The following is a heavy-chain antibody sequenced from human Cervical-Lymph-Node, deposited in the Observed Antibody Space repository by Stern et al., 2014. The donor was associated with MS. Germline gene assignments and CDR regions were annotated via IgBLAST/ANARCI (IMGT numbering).Heavy chain of an antibody. V-gene: IGHV3-21*01. Sequence: EVQLVESGGGLVKPGESLRLSCDASGFTFSHYSINWVRQAPGKGLEWISSISTNSTHTYCADSVEGRFTISRDSAKDSVSLHMVSLRAEDTAVYYCARARVGDYARSPHLDSWGQGTLVTVSS. J-gene: IGHJ4*02. CDR2: ISTNSTHT. CDR1: GFTFSHYS. CDR3: ARARVGDYARSPHLDS. D-gene: IGHD4-17*01.